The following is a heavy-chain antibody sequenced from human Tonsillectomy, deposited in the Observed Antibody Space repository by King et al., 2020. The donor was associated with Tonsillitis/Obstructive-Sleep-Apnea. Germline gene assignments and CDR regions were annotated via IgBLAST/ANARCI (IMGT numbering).Heavy chain of an antibody. J-gene: IGHJ3*02. CDR3: AHRYLTATDGGAFDI. Sequence: ITLKESGPTLVKPTQTLTLTCSFSGFSLSSSGVGVGWIRQPPGKALEWLALIYWDDDERYSPSLKSRLTITKDTSKNQVVLTLTNMDPVDTATYYCAHRYLTATDGGAFDIWGQGTKVTVSS. V-gene: IGHV2-5*02. CDR1: GFSLSSSGVG. CDR2: IYWDDDE. D-gene: IGHD2-15*01.